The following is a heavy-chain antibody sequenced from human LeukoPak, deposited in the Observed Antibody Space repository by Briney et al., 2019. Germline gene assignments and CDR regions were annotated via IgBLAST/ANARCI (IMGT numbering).Heavy chain of an antibody. D-gene: IGHD3-10*01. CDR3: VKGTTMVRGVISREWFDP. J-gene: IGHJ5*02. V-gene: IGHV3-64D*06. CDR1: GFTFSSYA. Sequence: GGSLRLSCSASGFTFSSYAMHWARQAPGKGLEYVSAISSNGGSTYYADSVKGRFTISRDNSKNTLYLQMSSLRAEDTAVYYCVKGTTMVRGVISREWFDPWGQGTLVTVSS. CDR2: ISSNGGST.